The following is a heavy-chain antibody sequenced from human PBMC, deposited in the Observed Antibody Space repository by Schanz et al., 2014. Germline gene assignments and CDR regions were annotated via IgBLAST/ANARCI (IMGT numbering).Heavy chain of an antibody. CDR1: GYTFTSYG. CDR2: ISPYNGNT. D-gene: IGHD6-6*01. CDR3: ARDQSPYTNSSDVRYFDY. Sequence: QVQLVQSGAEVKKPGASVKVSCKASGYTFTSYGISWVRQAPGQGLEWMGWISPYNGNTTYAQKLQGTVTMTADTSTSTAYMDLRSLRSDDTAVYYGARDQSPYTNSSDVRYFDYWGQGSLVTVSS. V-gene: IGHV1-18*01. J-gene: IGHJ4*02.